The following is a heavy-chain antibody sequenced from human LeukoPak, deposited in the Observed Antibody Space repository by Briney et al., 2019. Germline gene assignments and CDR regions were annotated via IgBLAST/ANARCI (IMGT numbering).Heavy chain of an antibody. J-gene: IGHJ4*02. Sequence: WETLSLTCAVYGGSFSGYYWSWIRQPPGKGLEWIGEINHSGSTNYNASLKSRVTISVDTSKNQFSLKLSSVTAADTAVYYCARSRSRPLLPLLPKSQYYLDYWGQGTLVTVSS. D-gene: IGHD2-21*01. V-gene: IGHV4-34*01. CDR1: GGSFSGYY. CDR3: ARSRSRPLLPLLPKSQYYLDY. CDR2: INHSGST.